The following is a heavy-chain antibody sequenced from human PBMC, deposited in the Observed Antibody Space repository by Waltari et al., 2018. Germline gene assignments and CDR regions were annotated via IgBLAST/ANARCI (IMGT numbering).Heavy chain of an antibody. CDR3: ARDIAAGPYYDSNFDY. CDR1: GGSISSYY. V-gene: IGHV4-4*07. D-gene: IGHD3-3*01. J-gene: IGHJ4*02. Sequence: QVQLQESGPGLVKPSETLSLTCTVSGGSISSYYWSWIRQPAGKGLEWIGRIYTSGSTNYNHSLKSRVTMSVDTSKNQFSLKLSSVTAADTAVYYCARDIAAGPYYDSNFDYWGQGTLVTVSS. CDR2: IYTSGST.